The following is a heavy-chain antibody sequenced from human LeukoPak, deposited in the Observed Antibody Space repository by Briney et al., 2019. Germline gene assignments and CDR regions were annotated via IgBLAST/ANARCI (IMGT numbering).Heavy chain of an antibody. CDR2: ISYDGSNK. J-gene: IGHJ6*02. CDR3: AKDGDTGYSSGWFFYGMDV. D-gene: IGHD6-19*01. V-gene: IGHV3-30*18. Sequence: GGSLRLSCAASGFAFSSYGMHWVRQAPGKGLEWVAVISYDGSNKYYADFVKGRFTISRDSSKTTLYLQMNSLRAEDTAVYYCAKDGDTGYSSGWFFYGMDVWGQGTTVTVSS. CDR1: GFAFSSYG.